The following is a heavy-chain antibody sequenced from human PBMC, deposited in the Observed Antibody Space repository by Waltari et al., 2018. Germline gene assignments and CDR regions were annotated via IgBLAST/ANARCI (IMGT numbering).Heavy chain of an antibody. V-gene: IGHV4-34*01. J-gene: IGHJ4*02. CDR3: ARSYGSGSYYPY. CDR2: INHSGST. D-gene: IGHD3-10*01. Sequence: KPSETLSLTCAVYGGSFSGYYWSWIRQPPGKGLEWIGEINHSGSTNYNPSLKSRVTISVDTSKNQFSLKLSSVTAADTAVYYCARSYGSGSYYPYWGQGTLVTVSS. CDR1: GGSFSGYY.